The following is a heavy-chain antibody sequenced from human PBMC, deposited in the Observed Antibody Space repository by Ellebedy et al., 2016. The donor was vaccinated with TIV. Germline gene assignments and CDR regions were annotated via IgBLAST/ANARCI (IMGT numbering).Heavy chain of an antibody. V-gene: IGHV3-11*01. CDR2: ISGGDNSM. Sequence: GESLKISXAASGFTFSDYYMSWIRQAPGKGLEWVSYISGGDNSMWYADSVKGRFTISRDNAKNSLYLQMNSLRAEDTAVYYCARDGLCSGSSCYDHWGQGTLVTVSS. D-gene: IGHD2-15*01. CDR3: ARDGLCSGSSCYDH. J-gene: IGHJ5*02. CDR1: GFTFSDYY.